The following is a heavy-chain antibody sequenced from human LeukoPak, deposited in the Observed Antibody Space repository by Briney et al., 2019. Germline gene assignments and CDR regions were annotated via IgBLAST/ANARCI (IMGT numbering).Heavy chain of an antibody. D-gene: IGHD2-2*01. V-gene: IGHV1-2*02. CDR3: ARVRYCSSTSCSTAYYYYGMDV. Sequence: VSVKVSCKASGYTFTGYYMHWVRQAPGQGLEWMGWINPNSGGTNYAQKFQGRVTMTRDTSISTAYMELSRLRSDDTAVYYCARVRYCSSTSCSTAYYYYGMDVWGQGTTVTVSS. CDR1: GYTFTGYY. J-gene: IGHJ6*02. CDR2: INPNSGGT.